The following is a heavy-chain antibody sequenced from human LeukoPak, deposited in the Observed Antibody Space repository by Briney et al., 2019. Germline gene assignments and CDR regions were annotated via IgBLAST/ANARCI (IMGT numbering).Heavy chain of an antibody. J-gene: IGHJ4*02. D-gene: IGHD6-13*01. CDR2: VSGSGDRM. CDR3: AKAAAAPGFDF. CDR1: GFTSSSYA. Sequence: GGSLRLSCAASGFTSSSYALNWVRQAPGKGLEWVATVSGSGDRMYHADSVKGRFTISRDNSKNAIYLQMNSLRAEDTALYYCAKAAAAPGFDFWGLGTLVTVSS. V-gene: IGHV3-23*01.